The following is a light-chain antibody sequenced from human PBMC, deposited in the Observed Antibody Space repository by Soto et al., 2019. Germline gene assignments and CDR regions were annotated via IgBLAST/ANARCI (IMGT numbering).Light chain of an antibody. CDR3: QQYHTYSYT. V-gene: IGKV1-5*01. J-gene: IGKJ2*01. Sequence: DIQMTQSPSTLSASVGDRVTITCRARQSISTWLAWYQQKPGKAPKLLIYDASSLESRVPSRFSGRGSGPEFTLTFSGLRPDDFATYSCQQYHTYSYTFGQGTPLEIK. CDR2: DAS. CDR1: QSISTW.